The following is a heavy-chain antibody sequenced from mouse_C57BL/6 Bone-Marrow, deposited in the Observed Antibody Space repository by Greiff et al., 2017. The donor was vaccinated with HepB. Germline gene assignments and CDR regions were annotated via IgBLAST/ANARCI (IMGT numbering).Heavy chain of an antibody. Sequence: EVQLQQSGPELVKPGASVKMSCKASGYTFTDYNMHWVKQSHGKSLEWIGYINPNNGGTSYNQKFKGKATLTVNKSSSTAYMELRSLTPEDSAVYYCARPYYGKWYFDVWGTGTTVTVSS. CDR3: ARPYYGKWYFDV. CDR2: INPNNGGT. J-gene: IGHJ1*03. D-gene: IGHD1-1*01. CDR1: GYTFTDYN. V-gene: IGHV1-22*01.